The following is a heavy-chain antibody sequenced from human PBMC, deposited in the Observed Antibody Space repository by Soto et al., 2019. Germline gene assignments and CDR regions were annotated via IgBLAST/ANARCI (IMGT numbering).Heavy chain of an antibody. D-gene: IGHD2-15*01. J-gene: IGHJ6*02. CDR3: ARGPGLGYCSGGSCQPPDYYYYYGMDV. V-gene: IGHV4-30-4*01. CDR1: GGSISSGDYY. CDR2: IYYSGST. Sequence: SETLSLTCTVSGGSISSGDYYWSWIRQPPGKGLEWIGYIYYSGSTYYNPSLKSRVTISVDTSKNQFSLKLSSVTAADTAVYYCARGPGLGYCSGGSCQPPDYYYYYGMDVWGQGTTVTVSS.